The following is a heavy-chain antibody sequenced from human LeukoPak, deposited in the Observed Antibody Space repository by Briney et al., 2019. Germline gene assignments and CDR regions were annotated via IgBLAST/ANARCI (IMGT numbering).Heavy chain of an antibody. CDR3: AKDLETRYSSGWYTNWFDP. Sequence: GGSLRLSCAASGFTFDDYTMHWVRQAPGKGLEWVSLISWDGGSTYYADSVKGRFTISRDNSKNSLYLQMSSLRTEDTALYYCAKDLETRYSSGWYTNWFDPWGQGTLVTVSS. D-gene: IGHD6-19*01. CDR2: ISWDGGST. V-gene: IGHV3-43*01. J-gene: IGHJ5*02. CDR1: GFTFDDYT.